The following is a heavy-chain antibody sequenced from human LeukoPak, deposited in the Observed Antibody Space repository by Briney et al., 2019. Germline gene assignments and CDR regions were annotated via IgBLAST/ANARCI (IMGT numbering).Heavy chain of an antibody. V-gene: IGHV3-23*01. J-gene: IGHJ6*02. Sequence: GGSLRLSCAASGFTFSSYAMGWVRQAPGKGLEWVSTISGSGGSTYYADSVKGRFTISRDNSKNTLYLQMNSLRVEDTAVFYCAQGGSEIYYYYHGMDVWGQGTTVTVSS. D-gene: IGHD3-10*01. CDR3: AQGGSEIYYYYHGMDV. CDR2: ISGSGGST. CDR1: GFTFSSYA.